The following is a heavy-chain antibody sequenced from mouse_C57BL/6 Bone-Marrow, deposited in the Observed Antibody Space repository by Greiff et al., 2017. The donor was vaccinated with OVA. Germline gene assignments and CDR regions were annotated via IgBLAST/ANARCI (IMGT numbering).Heavy chain of an antibody. J-gene: IGHJ4*01. V-gene: IGHV1-42*01. CDR3: ARDYYSNYAMDY. Sequence: VQLQQSGPELVKPGASVKISCKASGYSFTGYYMNWVKQSPEKSLEWIGEINPSTGGTTYNQKFKAKATLTVDKSSSTAYMQLKSLTSEDSAVYYCARDYYSNYAMDYGGQGTSVTVSS. D-gene: IGHD2-5*01. CDR1: GYSFTGYY. CDR2: INPSTGGT.